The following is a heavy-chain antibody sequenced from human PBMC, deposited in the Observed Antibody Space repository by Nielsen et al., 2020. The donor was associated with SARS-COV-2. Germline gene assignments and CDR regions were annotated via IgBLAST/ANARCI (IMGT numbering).Heavy chain of an antibody. CDR2: ISESGGAT. J-gene: IGHJ4*02. D-gene: IGHD4-17*01. CDR1: GFSFSNYV. V-gene: IGHV3-23*01. Sequence: ETLSLTCVASGFSFSNYVMNWVRQAPGKGLEWVSAISESGGATYYTDSVKGRFTISRDNSRNTLHLQMDSLGVEDTAIYYCVRDSEMTTGIHSIPPSQKYYFDYWGQGILVTVSS. CDR3: VRDSEMTTGIHSIPPSQKYYFDY.